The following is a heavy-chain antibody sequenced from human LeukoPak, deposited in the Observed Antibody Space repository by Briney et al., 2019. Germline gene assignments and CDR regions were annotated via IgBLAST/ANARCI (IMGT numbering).Heavy chain of an antibody. CDR1: GFTFSSYG. V-gene: IGHV3-30*02. J-gene: IGHJ3*02. CDR3: AKAQYLLDAFDI. Sequence: GGSLRLSCAASGFTFSSYGMHWVRQAPGKGLEWVAFIRYDGSNKYYADSVKGRFTISRDNSKNTLYLQMNSLRAEDTAVYYCAKAQYLLDAFDIWGQGTMVTVSS. CDR2: IRYDGSNK. D-gene: IGHD2/OR15-2a*01.